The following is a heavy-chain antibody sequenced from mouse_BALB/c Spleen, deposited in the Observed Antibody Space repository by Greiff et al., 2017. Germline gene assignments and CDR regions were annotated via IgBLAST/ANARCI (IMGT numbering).Heavy chain of an antibody. Sequence: EVQRVESGAELVKPGASVKLSCTASGFNIKDTYMHWVKQRPEQGLEWIGRIDPANGNTKYDPKFQGKATITADTSSNTAYLQLSSLTSEDTAVYYCARDWDEDYWGQGTTLTVSS. CDR1: GFNIKDTY. CDR3: ARDWDEDY. V-gene: IGHV14-3*02. J-gene: IGHJ2*01. D-gene: IGHD4-1*01. CDR2: IDPANGNT.